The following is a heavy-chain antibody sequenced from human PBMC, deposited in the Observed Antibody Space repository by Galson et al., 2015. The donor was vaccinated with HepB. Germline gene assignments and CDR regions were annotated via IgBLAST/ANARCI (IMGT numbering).Heavy chain of an antibody. J-gene: IGHJ6*02. Sequence: SVKVSCKASGDRFSGHYIHWVRRAPGKGLEWLGWIHPSSDGTIPAQRFQDRVTLTRFTSINTAFMELTKLTSDDTAVYYCAYGSDVWGQGTTVIVSS. CDR2: IHPSSDGT. D-gene: IGHD4-17*01. CDR1: GDRFSGHY. CDR3: AYGSDV. V-gene: IGHV1-2*02.